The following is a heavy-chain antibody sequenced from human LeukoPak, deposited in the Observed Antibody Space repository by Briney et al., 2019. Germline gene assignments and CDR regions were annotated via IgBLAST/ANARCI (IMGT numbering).Heavy chain of an antibody. Sequence: SETLSLTCTVSGGSISSYYWSWIRQPAGKGLEWIGRIYTSGSTNYNPSLKSRVTMSVDTSKNQFSLKLSSVTAADTAVYYCAIQGVRYDPNGYYDYMDVWGKGTTVTVSS. D-gene: IGHD2-8*01. J-gene: IGHJ6*03. V-gene: IGHV4-4*07. CDR3: AIQGVRYDPNGYYDYMDV. CDR2: IYTSGST. CDR1: GGSISSYY.